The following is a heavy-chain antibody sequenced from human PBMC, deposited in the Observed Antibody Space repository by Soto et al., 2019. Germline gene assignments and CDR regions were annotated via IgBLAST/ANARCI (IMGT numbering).Heavy chain of an antibody. CDR1: GFTFSTYT. CDR2: ISSSSRDK. CDR3: AGQSWGGDGMDV. D-gene: IGHD3-16*01. Sequence: EVQLVESGGGLVKPGGTLRLSCAASGFTFSTYTFNWVRQAPGKGLEWVSSISSSSRDKFYADSLKARVTISRDNANALVFLQMDNLGGEEPAVYYCAGQSWGGDGMDVWGQGTTVTVSS. J-gene: IGHJ6*02. V-gene: IGHV3-21*02.